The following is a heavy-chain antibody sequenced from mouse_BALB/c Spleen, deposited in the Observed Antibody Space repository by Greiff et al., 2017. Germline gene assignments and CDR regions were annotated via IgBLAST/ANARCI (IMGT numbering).Heavy chain of an antibody. CDR3: ARNDGYPYYYAMDY. D-gene: IGHD2-3*01. V-gene: IGHV1-7*01. CDR1: GYTFTSYW. J-gene: IGHJ4*01. Sequence: VQLQESGAELAKPGASVKMSCKASGYTFTSYWMHWVKQRPGQGLEWIGYINPSTGYTEYNQKFKDKATLTADKSSSTAYMQLSSLTSEDSAVYYCARNDGYPYYYAMDYWGQGTSVTVSS. CDR2: INPSTGYT.